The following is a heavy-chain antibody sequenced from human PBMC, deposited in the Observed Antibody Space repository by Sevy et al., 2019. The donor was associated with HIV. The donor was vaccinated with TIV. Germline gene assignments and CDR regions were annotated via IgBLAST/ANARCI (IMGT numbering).Heavy chain of an antibody. CDR2: ISSSSSYI. D-gene: IGHD6-19*01. CDR3: ARDPNSSGSAY. CDR1: GFTFSSYS. Sequence: GGSLRLSCAASGFTFSSYSMNWVRQAPGKGLEWVSSISSSSSYIYYADSVKGRFTISRDNAKNSRYLQMNSLRAEDTAVYYCARDPNSSGSAYWGQGTLVTVSS. J-gene: IGHJ4*02. V-gene: IGHV3-21*01.